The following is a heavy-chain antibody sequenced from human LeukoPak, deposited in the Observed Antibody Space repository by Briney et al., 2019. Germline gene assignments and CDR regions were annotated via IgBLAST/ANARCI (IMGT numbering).Heavy chain of an antibody. CDR1: GGSFSGYY. J-gene: IGHJ4*02. D-gene: IGHD3-22*01. CDR2: INHSGST. CDR3: ARLDYYYDRSGYPRTGYFGY. Sequence: SETLSLTCAVYGGSFSGYYWSWIRQPPGKGLEWIGEINHSGSTNYNPSLKCRVTISVDTSKNQFFLKLSSVTAADTAVYYCARLDYYYDRSGYPRTGYFGYWGQGTLVTVSS. V-gene: IGHV4-34*01.